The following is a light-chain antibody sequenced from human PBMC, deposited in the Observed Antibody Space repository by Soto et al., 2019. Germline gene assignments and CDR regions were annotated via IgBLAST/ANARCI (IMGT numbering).Light chain of an antibody. J-gene: IGKJ4*01. CDR3: QQRSDWLLT. CDR2: DAS. Sequence: EIVLTQSPATLSLSPGERATLSCRASQSVSSYLAWYQQKPGQAPRLLIYDASNRATGIPARFSGSGSGTDFTLTISSLEPEDFAVYYCQQRSDWLLTFGGGTKVESK. CDR1: QSVSSY. V-gene: IGKV3-11*01.